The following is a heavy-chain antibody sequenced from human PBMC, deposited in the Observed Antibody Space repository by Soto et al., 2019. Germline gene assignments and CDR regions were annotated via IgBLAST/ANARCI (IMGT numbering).Heavy chain of an antibody. V-gene: IGHV4-59*01. CDR1: GGSISSYY. D-gene: IGHD3-10*01. Sequence: QVQLQESGPGLVKPSETLSLTCTVSGGSISSYYWSWIRQPPGKGLEWIGYIYYSGSTNYNPSLKSRVTISVDTSKNQFSLKLSSVTAADTAVYYCARGAGLPIDYWGQGTLVTVSS. CDR3: ARGAGLPIDY. CDR2: IYYSGST. J-gene: IGHJ4*02.